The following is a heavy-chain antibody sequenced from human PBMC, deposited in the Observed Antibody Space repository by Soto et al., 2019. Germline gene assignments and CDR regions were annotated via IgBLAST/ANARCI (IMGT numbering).Heavy chain of an antibody. Sequence: ASVKVSFKASGGTFSSYAISWLRQAPGQGLEWMGGIIPIFGTANYAQKFQGRVTITADESTSTAYMELSSLRSEDTAVYYCAVDGLGPFYFDYWGQGTLVTVSS. V-gene: IGHV1-69*13. D-gene: IGHD6-6*01. CDR2: IIPIFGTA. J-gene: IGHJ4*02. CDR1: GGTFSSYA. CDR3: AVDGLGPFYFDY.